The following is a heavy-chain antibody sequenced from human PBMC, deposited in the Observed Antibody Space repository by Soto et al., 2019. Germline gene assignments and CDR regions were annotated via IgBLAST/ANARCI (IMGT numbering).Heavy chain of an antibody. CDR2: INPNSGGT. V-gene: IGHV1-2*02. CDR1: GYTFTGYY. CDR3: ARDQRSGWFGEGFDY. D-gene: IGHD6-19*01. J-gene: IGHJ4*02. Sequence: QVQLVQSGAEVKKPGASVKVSCKASGYTFTGYYMHWVRQAPGQGLEWMGWINPNSGGTNYAQKFQGRVTMTRDTSISTAYMELSRLRSDDTAVYYCARDQRSGWFGEGFDYWGQGTLVTVSS.